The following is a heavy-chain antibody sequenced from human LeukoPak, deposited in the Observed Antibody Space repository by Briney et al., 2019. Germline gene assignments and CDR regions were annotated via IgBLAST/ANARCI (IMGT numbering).Heavy chain of an antibody. Sequence: PGGSLRLSCAASGFTFTHYGMHWVRQAPGKGLEWVAVIWYDGATKYYADSVKGRFTISRDNTKNTLYLQMNSLRVEDTAVYYCARDPSLRVTLDYWGQGTLVTVSS. CDR3: ARDPSLRVTLDY. V-gene: IGHV3-33*01. CDR1: GFTFTHYG. CDR2: IWYDGATK. J-gene: IGHJ4*02. D-gene: IGHD4-11*01.